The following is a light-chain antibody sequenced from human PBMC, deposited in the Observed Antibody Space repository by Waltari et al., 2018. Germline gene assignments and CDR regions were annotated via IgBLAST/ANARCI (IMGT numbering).Light chain of an antibody. CDR3: QSYDTSLSVV. J-gene: IGLJ3*02. V-gene: IGLV1-40*01. CDR2: GST. Sequence: QSVLTQPPSVSGAPGQRVTIPCPGSGSNIGAGHDVHWYQQLPRAAPKRLIYGSTSRPLGVPARFFGSTSGTSASLAIIGLQAEDEAEYYCQSYDTSLSVVFGGGTKLTVL. CDR1: GSNIGAGHD.